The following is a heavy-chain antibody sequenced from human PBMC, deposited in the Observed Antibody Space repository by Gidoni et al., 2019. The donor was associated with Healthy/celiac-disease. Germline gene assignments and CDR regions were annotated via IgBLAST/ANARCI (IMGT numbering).Heavy chain of an antibody. J-gene: IGHJ4*02. CDR2: SYYSGST. CDR1: GGSISSSSYY. Sequence: QLQLQESGPGLVKPSETLSLTCTVSGGSISSSSYYWGWIRQPPGKGLEWIGRSYYSGSTYYNPSRKSRVTISADTPKNQFSRKLSSVTAADTAGDYCARGRRGLPGPLRWGQGTLVTVSS. V-gene: IGHV4-39*07. D-gene: IGHD2-21*02. CDR3: ARGRRGLPGPLR.